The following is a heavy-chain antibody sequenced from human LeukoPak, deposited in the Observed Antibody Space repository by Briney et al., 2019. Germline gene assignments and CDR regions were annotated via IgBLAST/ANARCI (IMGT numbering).Heavy chain of an antibody. CDR2: IYYSGST. V-gene: IGHV4-59*01. J-gene: IGHJ4*02. CDR1: GGSISSYY. Sequence: PSETLSLTCTVSGGSISSYYWSWIRQPPGKGLEWIGYIYYSGSTNYNPSLKSRVTISVDTSKNQFSLKLSSVTAADTAVYYCASADSSGWSNFDCWGQGTLVTVSS. CDR3: ASADSSGWSNFDC. D-gene: IGHD6-19*01.